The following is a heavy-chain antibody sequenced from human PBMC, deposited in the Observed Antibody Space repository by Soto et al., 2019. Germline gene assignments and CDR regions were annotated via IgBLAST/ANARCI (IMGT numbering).Heavy chain of an antibody. CDR2: IYHSGST. D-gene: IGHD1-26*01. Sequence: QLQLQESGSGLVKPSQTLSLTCAVSGGSISSGGYSWSWIRQPPGKGLEWIGYIYHSGSTYYNPSLKSRVTISVDRSKNQFSLKLSSVTAADTAVYYCARSAGGATLKYYFDYWGQGTLVTVSS. CDR3: ARSAGGATLKYYFDY. CDR1: GGSISSGGYS. J-gene: IGHJ4*02. V-gene: IGHV4-30-2*01.